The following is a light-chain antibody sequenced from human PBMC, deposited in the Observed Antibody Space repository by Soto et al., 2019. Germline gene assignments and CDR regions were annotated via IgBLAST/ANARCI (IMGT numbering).Light chain of an antibody. CDR1: SSDVGGYNY. CDR2: DVS. V-gene: IGLV2-14*01. CDR3: SSYTSSSTYVL. Sequence: QAVVTQPASVSGSPGQSITISCTGTSSDVGGYNYASWYQQHPGKAPKLMIYDVSNRPSGVSNRFSGSKSGNTASLTISGLQAEDEADYYCSSYTSSSTYVLFGGGTQLTVL. J-gene: IGLJ2*01.